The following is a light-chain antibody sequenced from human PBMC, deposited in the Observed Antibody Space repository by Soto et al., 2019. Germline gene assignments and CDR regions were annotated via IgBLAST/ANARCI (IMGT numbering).Light chain of an antibody. CDR3: SSYSSSSTLEVV. CDR2: EIS. J-gene: IGLJ2*01. Sequence: QSALTQPASVSESPGQSITISCTGTSSDVGASDFVSWYQQHPGKAPELIIYEISNRPSGVSNRFSGSKSGNTASLTISGLQAEDEADYYCSSYSSSSTLEVVFGGGTKLTVL. CDR1: SSDVGASDF. V-gene: IGLV2-14*01.